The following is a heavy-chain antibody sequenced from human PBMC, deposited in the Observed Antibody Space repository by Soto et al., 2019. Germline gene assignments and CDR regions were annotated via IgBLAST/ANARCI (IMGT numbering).Heavy chain of an antibody. D-gene: IGHD3-22*01. CDR2: FDPEDGET. CDR3: ATLTYYYDSSGSIYLDY. Sequence: QVQLVQSGAGVKKPGASVKVSCKVSGYTLTELSMHWVRQAPGKGLEWMGGFDPEDGETIYAQKFQGRVTMTEDTSTDTAYMELSSLRSEDTAVYYCATLTYYYDSSGSIYLDYWGQGTLVTVSS. CDR1: GYTLTELS. V-gene: IGHV1-24*01. J-gene: IGHJ4*02.